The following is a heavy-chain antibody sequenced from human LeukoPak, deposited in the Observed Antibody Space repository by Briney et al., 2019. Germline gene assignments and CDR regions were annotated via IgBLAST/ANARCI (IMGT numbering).Heavy chain of an antibody. D-gene: IGHD1-26*01. V-gene: IGHV1-46*01. CDR1: GYTFTSYY. Sequence: ASVTVSCKASGYTFTSYYMHWVRQAPGQRLEWMGIINPSGGSTSYAQKFQGRVTMTRDTSTSTVYMELSSLRSEDTAVYYCARALNIVGATYDYWGQGTLVTVSS. CDR3: ARALNIVGATYDY. J-gene: IGHJ4*02. CDR2: INPSGGST.